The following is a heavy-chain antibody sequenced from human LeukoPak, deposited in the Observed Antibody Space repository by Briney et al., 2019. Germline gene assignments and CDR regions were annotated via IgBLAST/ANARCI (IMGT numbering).Heavy chain of an antibody. CDR2: IYYSGST. D-gene: IGHD2-2*01. J-gene: IGHJ5*02. V-gene: IGHV4-31*03. Sequence: SETLSLTCTLSDGSISSGGYYWSWIRQHPGKGLEWIGYIYYSGSTYYNPSLKSRVTISVDTSKNQFSLKLSSVTAADTAVYYCARDAGCSSTSCYAWFDPWGQGTLVTVSS. CDR1: DGSISSGGYY. CDR3: ARDAGCSSTSCYAWFDP.